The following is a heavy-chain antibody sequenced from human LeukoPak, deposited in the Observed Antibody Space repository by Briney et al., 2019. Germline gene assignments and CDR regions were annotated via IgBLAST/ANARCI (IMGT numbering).Heavy chain of an antibody. Sequence: GSVKVFCKASGYTFTRYYMHWVRQAPGPGVEWMGWINPNSGGTNYAQKFQGRVTMTRDTSISTDYRELSRLRSDDTAVYYCARWSGYFDYWGQGTLVTVSS. V-gene: IGHV1-2*02. D-gene: IGHD3-3*01. CDR1: GYTFTRYY. J-gene: IGHJ4*02. CDR3: ARWSGYFDY. CDR2: INPNSGGT.